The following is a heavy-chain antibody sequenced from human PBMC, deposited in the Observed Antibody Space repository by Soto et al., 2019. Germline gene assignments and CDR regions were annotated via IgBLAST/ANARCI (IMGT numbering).Heavy chain of an antibody. Sequence: GASVKVSCKASGYTFTSYAMHWVRQAPGQRLEWMGWIDAGNGNTKYSQKFQGRVTITRDTSASTAYMALSSLRSEDTAVYYCARGSGLTYFDYWGQGTLVTVSS. D-gene: IGHD3-10*01. V-gene: IGHV1-3*01. CDR1: GYTFTSYA. CDR2: IDAGNGNT. CDR3: ARGSGLTYFDY. J-gene: IGHJ4*02.